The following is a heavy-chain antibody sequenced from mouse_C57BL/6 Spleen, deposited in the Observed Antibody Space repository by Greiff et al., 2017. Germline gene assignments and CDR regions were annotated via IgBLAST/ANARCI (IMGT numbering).Heavy chain of an antibody. CDR2: IYPGDGDT. CDR1: GYAFSSSW. Sequence: VQLQQSGPELVKPGASVEISCKASGYAFSSSWMNWVKQRPGKGLEWIGRIYPGDGDTNYNGKFKGKATLTADKSSSTDYMQLSSLTSEDSAVYCCARKGGSSHYFDYWGQGTTLTVSS. D-gene: IGHD1-1*01. V-gene: IGHV1-82*01. J-gene: IGHJ2*01. CDR3: ARKGGSSHYFDY.